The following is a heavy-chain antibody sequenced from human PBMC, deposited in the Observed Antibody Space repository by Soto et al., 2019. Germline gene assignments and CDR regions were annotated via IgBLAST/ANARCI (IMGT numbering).Heavy chain of an antibody. CDR1: GFSFSISW. CDR3: ARGDYYHRRFDS. V-gene: IGHV3-7*03. Sequence: PGGSLRISCAASGFSFSISWMTWVRQAPGKGLEWVDDIKEDGSEKYYVDSLKGRFTISRDNAKNSLYLQMNSLRAEDTAVYYCARGDYYHRRFDSWGQGTLVTVSS. J-gene: IGHJ4*02. CDR2: IKEDGSEK. D-gene: IGHD3-22*01.